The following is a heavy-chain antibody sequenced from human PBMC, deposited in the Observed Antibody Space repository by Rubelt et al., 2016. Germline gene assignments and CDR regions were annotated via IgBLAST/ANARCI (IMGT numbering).Heavy chain of an antibody. V-gene: IGHV4-59*02. D-gene: IGHD6-19*01. CDR2: ISHSEST. Sequence: QVQLQESGPGLVKPSETLSLTCSVSGGSVRSYYWSWIRQSQGKGLEWIGYISHSESTNSNPHLNNRDTIYLDTSKNQLSLGLRSVTAADTAVYYCARIRAVAGLYFFYQWGQGVLVTVSS. J-gene: IGHJ4*02. CDR3: ARIRAVAGLYFFYQ. CDR1: GGSVRSYY.